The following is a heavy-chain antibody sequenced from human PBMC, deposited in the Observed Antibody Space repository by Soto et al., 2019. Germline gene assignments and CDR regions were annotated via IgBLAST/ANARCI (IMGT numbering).Heavy chain of an antibody. D-gene: IGHD3-22*01. Sequence: ASVKVSCKASGYTFTSYGISWVRQAPGQGLEWMGWISAYNGNTNYAQKLQGRVTMTTDTSTRTAYMELRSLRSDDTAVYYCASGGYYYDSSGYYFNPYYYYGMDVWGQGTTVTVSS. CDR2: ISAYNGNT. CDR1: GYTFTSYG. J-gene: IGHJ6*02. V-gene: IGHV1-18*01. CDR3: ASGGYYYDSSGYYFNPYYYYGMDV.